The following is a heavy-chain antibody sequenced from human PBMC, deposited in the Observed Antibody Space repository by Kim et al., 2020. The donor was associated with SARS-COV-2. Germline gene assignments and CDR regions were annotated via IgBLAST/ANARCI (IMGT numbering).Heavy chain of an antibody. V-gene: IGHV3-30*03. CDR2: ISYDGSNK. J-gene: IGHJ4*02. D-gene: IGHD6-19*01. CDR3: AHAPYSSWFDY. Sequence: GGSLRLSCAASGFTFSSYGMHWVRQAPGKGLEWVAVISYDGSNKDYPDPMKGRFTTSRDNSKNTLYLQMNSLKAEETAVYYCAHAPYSSWFDYWGQGTLVTVSS. CDR1: GFTFSSYG.